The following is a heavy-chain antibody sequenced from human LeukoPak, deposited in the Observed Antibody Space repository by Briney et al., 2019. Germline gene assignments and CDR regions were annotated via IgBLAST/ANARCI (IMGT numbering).Heavy chain of an antibody. D-gene: IGHD1-26*01. CDR1: GFTVSTNY. CDR3: AREPSPIVGARPFDY. CDR2: IFSAGST. J-gene: IGHJ4*02. V-gene: IGHV3-53*01. Sequence: PGGSLRLSCAASGFTVSTNYMSWVRQPPGKGLEWVSVIFSAGSTYYADSVKGRFTISRDNSKNTLYLQMNSLRVEDTAVYYCAREPSPIVGARPFDYWGQGTLVTVSS.